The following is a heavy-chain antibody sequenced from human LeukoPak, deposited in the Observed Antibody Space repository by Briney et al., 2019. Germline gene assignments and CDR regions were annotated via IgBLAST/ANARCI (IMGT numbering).Heavy chain of an antibody. CDR1: GFTFSSYA. J-gene: IGHJ4*02. D-gene: IGHD4-11*01. Sequence: GGSLRLSCAASGFTFSSYAMHWVRQAPGKGLEWVAVISYDGSNKYYADSVKGRFTISRDNSKNTLYLQMNSLRAEDTAAYYCARDRYSNYVSFPDYWGQGTLVTVSS. CDR2: ISYDGSNK. CDR3: ARDRYSNYVSFPDY. V-gene: IGHV3-30-3*01.